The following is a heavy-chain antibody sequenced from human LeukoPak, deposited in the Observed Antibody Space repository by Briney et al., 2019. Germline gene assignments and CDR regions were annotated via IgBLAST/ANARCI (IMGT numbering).Heavy chain of an antibody. J-gene: IGHJ5*01. Sequence: GGSLRLSCAASGFSLSNYGMHWVRQAPGKGLEWVAVIWYDGGYKYYADSVKGRFIITRDNSKNTLYLQMNSLRAEDTAVYYCAKVRWIAVTTTFDCWGQGTLVTVSS. CDR3: AKVRWIAVTTTFDC. D-gene: IGHD4-17*01. CDR1: GFSLSNYG. V-gene: IGHV3-33*03. CDR2: IWYDGGYK.